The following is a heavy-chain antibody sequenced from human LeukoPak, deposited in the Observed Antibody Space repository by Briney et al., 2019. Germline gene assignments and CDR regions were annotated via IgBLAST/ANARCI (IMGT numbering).Heavy chain of an antibody. CDR2: IYYSGTT. Sequence: SETLSLTCTVSGGSISSSSYYWGWIRQPPGKGLEWIGYIYYSGTTNYNPSLQSRVTISVATSKNQFSLKLSSVTAADTALYYCARDRASAGGFDYWGQGTLVTVSS. V-gene: IGHV4-61*01. J-gene: IGHJ4*02. D-gene: IGHD2-15*01. CDR1: GGSISSSSYY. CDR3: ARDRASAGGFDY.